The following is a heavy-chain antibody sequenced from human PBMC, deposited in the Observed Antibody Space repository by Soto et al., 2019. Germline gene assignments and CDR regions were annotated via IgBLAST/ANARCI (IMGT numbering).Heavy chain of an antibody. CDR2: IYYSGST. D-gene: IGHD2-15*01. V-gene: IGHV4-59*01. CDR3: ARVGGGYCSGSSCYSSKNGYYYYYYMDV. Sequence: SETLSLTCTVSGGSISSYYWSWIRQPPGKGLEWIGYIYYSGSTNYNPSLKSRVTISVDTSKNQFSLKLSSVTAADTAVYYCARVGGGYCSGSSCYSSKNGYYYYYYMDVWGKGTTVTVSS. J-gene: IGHJ6*03. CDR1: GGSISSYY.